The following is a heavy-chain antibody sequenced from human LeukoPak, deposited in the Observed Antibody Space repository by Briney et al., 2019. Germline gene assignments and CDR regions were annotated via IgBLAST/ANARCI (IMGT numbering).Heavy chain of an antibody. CDR1: GYTFTRYD. D-gene: IGHD4-23*01. V-gene: IGHV1-18*01. J-gene: IGHJ4*02. CDR3: AMTTVVTVSFDY. CDR2: ISAYNGNT. Sequence: ASVKVSCKASGYTFTRYDISWVRQAPGQGLEWMGWISAYNGNTNYAQKLQGRVTMTTDTSTSTAYMELRSLRSDDTAVYYCAMTTVVTVSFDYWGQGTLVTVSS.